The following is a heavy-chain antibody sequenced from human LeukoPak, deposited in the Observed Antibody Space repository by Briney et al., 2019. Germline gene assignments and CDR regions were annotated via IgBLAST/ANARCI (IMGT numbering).Heavy chain of an antibody. CDR2: IYYSGST. Sequence: PSETLSLTCTVSGGSVSSGSYYWSWIRQPPGKGLEWIGYIYYSGSTNYNPSLKSRVTISVDTSKNQFSLKLSSVTAADTAVYYCARGVYNSYGPPYFDYWGQGTLVTVSS. D-gene: IGHD5-18*01. J-gene: IGHJ4*02. V-gene: IGHV4-61*01. CDR1: GGSVSSGSYY. CDR3: ARGVYNSYGPPYFDY.